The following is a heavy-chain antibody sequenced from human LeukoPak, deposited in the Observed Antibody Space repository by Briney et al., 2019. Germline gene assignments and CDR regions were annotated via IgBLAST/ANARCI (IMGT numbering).Heavy chain of an antibody. D-gene: IGHD1-26*01. CDR3: AHFKGGSFDF. CDR1: GGSISSFY. Sequence: PSETLSLTCTVSGGSISSFYWSWIRQPPGKGLEWIGSIYYSGNTYYNPSLKSRATISVDTSKNQFSLKLTSVTAADTAVYYCAHFKGGSFDFWGQGTMVTVSS. CDR2: IYYSGNT. J-gene: IGHJ3*01. V-gene: IGHV4-59*05.